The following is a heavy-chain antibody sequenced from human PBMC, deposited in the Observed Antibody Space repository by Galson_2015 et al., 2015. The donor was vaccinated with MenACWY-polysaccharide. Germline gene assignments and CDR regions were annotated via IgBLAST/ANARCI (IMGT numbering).Heavy chain of an antibody. V-gene: IGHV3-23*01. CDR1: EITFNTYA. J-gene: IGHJ6*02. D-gene: IGHD6-13*01. Sequence: AVSEITFNTYAMTWVRQAPGKGLEWVATISGSGFSIHHADSVKGRFTISRDNSKNTVFLLMNNLKAADTAVYYCAKNTSQAAGSAPYYYGLDVWGLGTTVTVSS. CDR3: AKNTSQAAGSAPYYYGLDV. CDR2: ISGSGFSI.